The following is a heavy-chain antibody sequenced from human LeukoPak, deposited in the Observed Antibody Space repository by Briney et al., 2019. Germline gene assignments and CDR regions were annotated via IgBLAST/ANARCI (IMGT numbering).Heavy chain of an antibody. CDR3: ARDREVTTVTKGLFGY. D-gene: IGHD4-11*01. J-gene: IGHJ4*02. V-gene: IGHV1-46*01. Sequence: ASVKVSCKASGYTFTSYYMHWVRQAPGQGLEWVGIINPSGGSTSYAQKFQGRVTMTRDTSTSTVYMELSSPRSEDTAVYYCARDREVTTVTKGLFGYWGQGTLVTVSS. CDR1: GYTFTSYY. CDR2: INPSGGST.